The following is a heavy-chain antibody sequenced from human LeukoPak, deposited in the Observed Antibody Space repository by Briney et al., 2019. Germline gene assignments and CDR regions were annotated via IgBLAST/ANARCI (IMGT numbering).Heavy chain of an antibody. CDR3: ARELTTVTVFDY. D-gene: IGHD4-17*01. CDR1: GFTFSSYA. J-gene: IGHJ4*02. CDR2: ISYDGSNK. V-gene: IGHV3-30-3*01. Sequence: GGSLRLSCAASGFTFSSYAMHWVRQAPGKGLEWVAVISYDGSNKYYADSVKGRFTISRDNSKNTLYLQMNSLRAEDTAVYYCARELTTVTVFDYWGQGTLVTVSP.